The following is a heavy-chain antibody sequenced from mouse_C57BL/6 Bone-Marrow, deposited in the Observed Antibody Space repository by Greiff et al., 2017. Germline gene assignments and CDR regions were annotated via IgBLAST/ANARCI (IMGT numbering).Heavy chain of an antibody. CDR1: GYTFTSYG. CDR2: IYIGYGYT. Sequence: VHVKQSGAELVRPGSSVKMSCKTSGYTFTSYGINWVKQRPGQGLEWIGFIYIGYGYTEYNEKFKGKATLTSDTSSSTAYMQLSSLTSEDSAIYFCAREDTYDYDGDWFAYWGQGTLVTVSA. CDR3: AREDTYDYDGDWFAY. J-gene: IGHJ3*01. V-gene: IGHV1-58*01. D-gene: IGHD2-4*01.